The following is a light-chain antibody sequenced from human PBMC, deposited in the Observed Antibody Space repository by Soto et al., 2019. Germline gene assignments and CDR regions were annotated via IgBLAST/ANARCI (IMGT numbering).Light chain of an antibody. V-gene: IGKV3-20*01. CDR3: QQYGSSPGT. Sequence: EIVLTQSPGTLSLSPGERATLSCRASQSVSSSYLAWYQQKPGQAPRLLIYGASSRATGIPDRFSGSGSGTDFTLTFSRLEPEDVAVYYCQQYGSSPGTFGQGTKLEIK. J-gene: IGKJ2*02. CDR2: GAS. CDR1: QSVSSSY.